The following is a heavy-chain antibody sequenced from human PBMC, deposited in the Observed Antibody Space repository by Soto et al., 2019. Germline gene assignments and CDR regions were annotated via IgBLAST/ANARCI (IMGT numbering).Heavy chain of an antibody. J-gene: IGHJ5*02. D-gene: IGHD6-13*01. CDR3: ARGYKSVEQLGASHWFDP. CDR2: INHSGST. V-gene: IGHV4-34*01. CDR1: GGSFSGYY. Sequence: SETLSLTCAVYGGSFSGYYWSWIRQPPGKGLEWIGEINHSGSTNYNPPLKSRVTISVDTSKNQFSLKLSSVTAADTAVYYCARGYKSVEQLGASHWFDPWGQGTLVTVS.